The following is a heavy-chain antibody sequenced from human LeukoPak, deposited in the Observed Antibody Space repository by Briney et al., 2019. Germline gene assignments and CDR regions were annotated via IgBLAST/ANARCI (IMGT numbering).Heavy chain of an antibody. V-gene: IGHV1-18*01. J-gene: IGHJ4*02. CDR3: AILFRGRIVVVGNF. CDR2: ISAYNGNT. Sequence: GASVRVSCKASGYTFTSYGISWVRQAPGQGLEWMGWISAYNGNTNYAQKLQGRVSMTRNTSISTAYMELSSLRSEDTAVYYCAILFRGRIVVVGNFWGQGTLVTVSS. CDR1: GYTFTSYG. D-gene: IGHD6-19*01.